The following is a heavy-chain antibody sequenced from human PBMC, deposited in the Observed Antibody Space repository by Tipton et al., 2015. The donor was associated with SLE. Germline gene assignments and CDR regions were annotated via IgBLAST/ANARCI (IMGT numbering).Heavy chain of an antibody. CDR1: GGSFSGYY. J-gene: IGHJ3*02. D-gene: IGHD2-2*01. Sequence: TLSLTCAVYGGSFSGYYWSWIRQPPGKGLEWIGEINHSGSTNYNPSLKSRVTISVDTSKNRFSLKLSSVTAADTAVYYCARRSSTSPDAFDIWGQGTMVTVSS. V-gene: IGHV4-34*01. CDR3: ARRSSTSPDAFDI. CDR2: INHSGST.